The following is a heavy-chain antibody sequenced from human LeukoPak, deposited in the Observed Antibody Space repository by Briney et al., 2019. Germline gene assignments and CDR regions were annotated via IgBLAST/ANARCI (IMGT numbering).Heavy chain of an antibody. CDR3: ARDLVLLNWVYFDY. J-gene: IGHJ4*02. D-gene: IGHD7-27*01. CDR2: INPNSGGT. V-gene: IGHV1-2*06. Sequence: ASVKVSCKASGYTFTGYYMHWVRQAPGQGLEWMGRINPNSGGTNYAQKFQGRVTMTRDTSISTAYMELSRLRSDDTAVYYCARDLVLLNWVYFDYWGQGTLVTVSS. CDR1: GYTFTGYY.